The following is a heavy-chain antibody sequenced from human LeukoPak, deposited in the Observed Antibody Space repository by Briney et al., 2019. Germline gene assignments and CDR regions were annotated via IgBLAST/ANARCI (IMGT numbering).Heavy chain of an antibody. CDR1: GDSVSSNSAA. J-gene: IGHJ4*02. D-gene: IGHD6-13*01. Sequence: SQTLSLTCAISGDSVSSNSAAWNWIRQSPSRGLEWLGRTYYRSKWYNDYATSVKSRITINPDTSKNQFSLQLNSVTPEDTAAYYCARGNKQQTLFDYWGQGTLVTVSS. V-gene: IGHV6-1*01. CDR3: ARGNKQQTLFDY. CDR2: TYYRSKWYN.